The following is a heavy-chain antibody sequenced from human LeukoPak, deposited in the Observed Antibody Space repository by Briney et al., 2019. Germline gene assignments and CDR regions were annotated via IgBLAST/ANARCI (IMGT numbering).Heavy chain of an antibody. V-gene: IGHV4-59*01. CDR1: GGSISSYY. CDR2: IYYSGST. CDR3: ARGSDYDYVLFDY. Sequence: PSETLSLTCTVSGGSISSYYWSWIRQPPGKGLEWIGYIYYSGSTNYNPSLKSRVTISVDTSKNQFSLKLSSVTAADTAVYYCARGSDYDYVLFDYWGQGTLVTVSS. D-gene: IGHD3-16*01. J-gene: IGHJ4*02.